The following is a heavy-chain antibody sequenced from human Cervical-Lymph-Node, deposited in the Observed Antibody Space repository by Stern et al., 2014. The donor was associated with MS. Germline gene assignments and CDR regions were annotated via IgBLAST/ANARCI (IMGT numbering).Heavy chain of an antibody. Sequence: VQLLESGAEVKKPVSSVKVSCKASGGTVRSHTISWVRQAPGPGLEWMGGIIPIFGTPNYAPTLQGQVTLTAAKSTRTAYMELNSLRSDDTAVYYCAREVTMVGFDPWGQGTLVTVSS. V-gene: IGHV1-69*06. CDR3: AREVTMVGFDP. D-gene: IGHD3-10*02. J-gene: IGHJ5*02. CDR2: IIPIFGTP. CDR1: GGTVRSHT.